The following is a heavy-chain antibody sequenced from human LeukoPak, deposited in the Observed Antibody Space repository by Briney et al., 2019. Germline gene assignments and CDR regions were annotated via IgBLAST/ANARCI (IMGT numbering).Heavy chain of an antibody. J-gene: IGHJ4*02. CDR2: ISAYNGNT. V-gene: IGHV1-18*01. Sequence: ASVKVSCKASGYTCTSYGMSWVRQAPGQGLEWMGWISAYNGNTNYAQKLQGRGTMTRDTSTSTAYMELRSLRSDDTAVYYCARDYGGKKGIDYWGQGTLVTVSS. CDR3: ARDYGGKKGIDY. CDR1: GYTCTSYG. D-gene: IGHD4-23*01.